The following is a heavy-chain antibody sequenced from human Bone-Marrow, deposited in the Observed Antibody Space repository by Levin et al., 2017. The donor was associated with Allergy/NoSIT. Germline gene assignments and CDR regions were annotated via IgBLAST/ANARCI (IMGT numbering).Heavy chain of an antibody. Sequence: GGSLRLSCAASGFTFDDYAMHWVRQAPGKGLEWVSGISWNSGSIGYADSVKGRFTISRDNAKNSLYLQMNSLRAEDTALYYCAKGGLQWLVRGHFDYWGQGTLVTVSS. CDR2: ISWNSGSI. CDR1: GFTFDDYA. V-gene: IGHV3-9*01. D-gene: IGHD6-19*01. CDR3: AKGGLQWLVRGHFDY. J-gene: IGHJ4*02.